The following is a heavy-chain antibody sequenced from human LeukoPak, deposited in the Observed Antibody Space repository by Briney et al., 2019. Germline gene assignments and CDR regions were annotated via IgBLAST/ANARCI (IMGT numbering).Heavy chain of an antibody. CDR1: GFTFSTHA. V-gene: IGHV3-23*01. Sequence: SLRLSCEASGFTFSTHAMNWIRQTPGKGLECLSVISGDVQTTTYASSVKGRFTISRDNSKNTLYLEMNSLRVEDTAIYYCAKDGYYSSANHFARLHFDLWGRGTRVTVSS. J-gene: IGHJ2*01. D-gene: IGHD3-10*01. CDR3: AKDGYYSSANHFARLHFDL. CDR2: ISGDVQTT.